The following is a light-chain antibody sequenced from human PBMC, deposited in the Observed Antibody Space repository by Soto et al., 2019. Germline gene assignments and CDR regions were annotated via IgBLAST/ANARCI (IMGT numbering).Light chain of an antibody. CDR3: QHYDAYFALT. J-gene: IGKJ4*01. Sequence: DIQMTQSPSTLSASVGDRVTITCRASQSISSWLAWYQQKPGKAPKLLIYGASSLDSGAPSRFSGSGSGTQFTLTISSLQPDDFATYYCQHYDAYFALTFGGGTKVEIK. V-gene: IGKV1-5*03. CDR1: QSISSW. CDR2: GAS.